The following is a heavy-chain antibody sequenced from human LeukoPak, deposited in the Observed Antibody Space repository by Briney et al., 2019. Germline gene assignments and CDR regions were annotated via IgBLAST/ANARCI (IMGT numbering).Heavy chain of an antibody. CDR3: ARWEYSSSAGFDY. Sequence: GGSLRLSCAASGFTFSSYAMSWVRQAPGKGLEWVSVIYSGGSTYYADSVKGRFTISRDNSKNTLYLQMNSLRAEDTAVYYCARWEYSSSAGFDYWGQGTLVTVSS. D-gene: IGHD6-6*01. CDR1: GFTFSSYA. CDR2: IYSGGST. V-gene: IGHV3-53*01. J-gene: IGHJ4*02.